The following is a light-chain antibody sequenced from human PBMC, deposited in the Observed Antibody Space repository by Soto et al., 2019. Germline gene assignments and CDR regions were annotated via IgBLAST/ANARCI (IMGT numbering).Light chain of an antibody. CDR2: GAS. V-gene: IGKV1-5*01. CDR1: QTISSW. Sequence: DIRMTQSPSSLSASVGDRVTITGRASQTISSWLAWYQQKPGKAPKFLIYGASTLQGGVPARFSGSGSGTDFTLTISSLEPEDFAVYYCQQRSNWSSWTFGQGTKVDI. CDR3: QQRSNWSSWT. J-gene: IGKJ1*01.